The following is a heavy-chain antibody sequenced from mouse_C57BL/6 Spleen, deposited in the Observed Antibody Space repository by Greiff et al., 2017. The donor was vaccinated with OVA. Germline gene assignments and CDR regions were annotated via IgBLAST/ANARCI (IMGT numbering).Heavy chain of an antibody. D-gene: IGHD4-1*01. V-gene: IGHV1-82*01. CDR2: IYPGDGDT. CDR3: ARDDWDVSFDY. CDR1: GYAFSSSW. J-gene: IGHJ2*01. Sequence: QVQLQQSGPELVKPGASVKISCKASGYAFSSSWMNWVKQRPGKGLEWIGRIYPGDGDTNYNGKFKGKATLTADKSSSTAYMQLSSLTSEDSAVYFCARDDWDVSFDYWGQGTTLTVSS.